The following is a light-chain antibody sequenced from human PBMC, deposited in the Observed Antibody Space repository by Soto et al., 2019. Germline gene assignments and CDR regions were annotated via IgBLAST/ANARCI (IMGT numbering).Light chain of an antibody. CDR3: CSYAGSYTYV. CDR2: DVN. J-gene: IGLJ1*01. V-gene: IGLV2-11*01. CDR1: SSDVGGYNY. Sequence: QSVLTQPRSVSGSPGQSVTVSCTGTSSDVGGYNYVSWYQQLPGKAPKLMIYDVNKRPSGVPDRFSGSKSGNTASLTISGLQAEDEADYYCCSYAGSYTYVFGTGTKVAV.